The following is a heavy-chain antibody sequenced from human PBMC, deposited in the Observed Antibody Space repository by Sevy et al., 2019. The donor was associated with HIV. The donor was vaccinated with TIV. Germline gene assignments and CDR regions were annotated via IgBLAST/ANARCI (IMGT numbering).Heavy chain of an antibody. J-gene: IGHJ4*02. CDR2: ISYDGSNK. Sequence: GGSLRLSCAASGFTFSSYAMHWVRQAPGKGLEWVAVISYDGSNKYYADSVKGRFTISRDNSKNTLYLQMNSLRAEDTAVYYCAREELGGNYDYWDQGTLVTVSS. D-gene: IGHD2-15*01. CDR3: AREELGGNYDY. V-gene: IGHV3-30-3*01. CDR1: GFTFSSYA.